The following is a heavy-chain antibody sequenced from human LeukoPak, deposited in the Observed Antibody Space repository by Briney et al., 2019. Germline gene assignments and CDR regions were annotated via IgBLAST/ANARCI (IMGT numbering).Heavy chain of an antibody. D-gene: IGHD3-22*01. CDR3: ARAGYYYDSSGYYYGRRIWYFDL. Sequence: SETLSLTCTVSGGSISTYCWSWIRQPAGKGLEWIGHICTSGSTNYNPSLKSRVTMSVDTSNNEFSLKLNSVTAADTAVYYCARAGYYYDSSGYYYGRRIWYFDLWGRGTLVTVSS. CDR2: ICTSGST. J-gene: IGHJ2*01. V-gene: IGHV4-4*07. CDR1: GGSISTYC.